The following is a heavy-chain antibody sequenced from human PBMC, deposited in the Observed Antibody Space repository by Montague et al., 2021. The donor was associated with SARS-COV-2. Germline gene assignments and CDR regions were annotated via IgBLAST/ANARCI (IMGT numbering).Heavy chain of an antibody. CDR2: INYSGST. CDR3: ARGLYNWNYEHWFDT. J-gene: IGHJ5*02. V-gene: IGHV4-59*04. Sequence: SETLSLTCTVSGGSMSDHYWAWVRQPPGKGLEWIGAINYSGSTYYNPSPRSRVTIDVDASTNQFSLKLLAVTAADTAVYFCARGLYNWNYEHWFDTWGQGTLVTVSS. D-gene: IGHD1-7*01. CDR1: GGSMSDHY.